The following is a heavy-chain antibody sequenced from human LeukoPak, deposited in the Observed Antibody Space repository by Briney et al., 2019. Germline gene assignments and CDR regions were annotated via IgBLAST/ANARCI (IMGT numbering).Heavy chain of an antibody. D-gene: IGHD3-22*01. Sequence: PSETLSLTCTVSGGSISSSNYYWGWIRQPPAKGLEWIGTIYYTGSTFYNPSLKSRVTISVDTPKNQFSLKLTSVTAADTAVYYCARQYYESSGYVDYWGQGYLVTVSS. J-gene: IGHJ4*02. CDR1: GGSISSSNYY. CDR2: IYYTGST. CDR3: ARQYYESSGYVDY. V-gene: IGHV4-39*01.